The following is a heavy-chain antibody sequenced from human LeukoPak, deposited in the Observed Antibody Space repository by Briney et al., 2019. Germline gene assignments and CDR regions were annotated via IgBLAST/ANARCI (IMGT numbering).Heavy chain of an antibody. CDR2: IYYSGST. D-gene: IGHD6-19*01. Sequence: SETLSLTCTVSGGSISSYYWSWIRQPPGKGLEWIGYIYYSGSTNYNPSLKSRVTISVDTSKNQFSLKLSSVTAADPAVYYCARHTPHYSSGWYWEAFDTSGQGTMVTVSS. CDR1: GGSISSYY. V-gene: IGHV4-59*08. CDR3: ARHTPHYSSGWYWEAFDT. J-gene: IGHJ3*02.